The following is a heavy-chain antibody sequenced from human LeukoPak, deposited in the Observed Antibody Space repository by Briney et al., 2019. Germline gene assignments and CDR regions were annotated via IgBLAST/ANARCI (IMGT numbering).Heavy chain of an antibody. D-gene: IGHD6-19*01. J-gene: IGHJ3*02. CDR3: AKDRAIIAVAGTDAFDI. CDR1: GSTFSSYA. CDR2: ISGSGGST. Sequence: GGSLRLSCAASGSTFSSYAMSWVRQAPGKGLEWVSAISGSGGSTYYADSVKGRFTISRDNSKNTLYLQMNSLRAEDTAVYYCAKDRAIIAVAGTDAFDIWGQGTMVTVSS. V-gene: IGHV3-23*01.